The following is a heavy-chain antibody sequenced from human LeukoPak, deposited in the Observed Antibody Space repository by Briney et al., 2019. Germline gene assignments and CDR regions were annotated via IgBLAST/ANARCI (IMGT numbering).Heavy chain of an antibody. CDR3: ARDGFTVRSYYYYYMDV. J-gene: IGHJ6*03. Sequence: SETLSLTCTVSGGSISSYYWSWIRQPAGKGLEWIGRIYISGSTNYNPSLKSRVTMSVDTSKNQFSLKLSSVTAADTAVFYCARDGFTVRSYYYYYMDVWGKGTTVTVSS. V-gene: IGHV4-4*07. D-gene: IGHD4-11*01. CDR1: GGSISSYY. CDR2: IYISGST.